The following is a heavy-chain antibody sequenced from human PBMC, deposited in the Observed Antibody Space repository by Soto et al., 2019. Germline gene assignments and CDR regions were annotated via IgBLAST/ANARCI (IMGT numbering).Heavy chain of an antibody. V-gene: IGHV3-64D*06. CDR2: ISTNGGST. Sequence: PGGSLRLSCSASGFTFSIYAMHWVRQAPGKGLEYVSSISTNGGSTHYPDSVKGRFTISKDTSNNVLYLQMDSLRADDTAVYFCVKGAWLDYWGQGNMVTVS. CDR1: GFTFSIYA. J-gene: IGHJ4*02. CDR3: VKGAWLDY.